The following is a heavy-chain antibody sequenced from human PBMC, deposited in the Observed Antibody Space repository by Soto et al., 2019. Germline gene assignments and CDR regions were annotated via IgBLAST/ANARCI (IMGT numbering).Heavy chain of an antibody. CDR2: TKSDGST. V-gene: IGHV3-74*01. D-gene: IGHD1-20*01. CDR3: ARDISAPADY. CDR1: GFTFSNYW. J-gene: IGHJ4*01. Sequence: EVQLVESGGGLVHPGGSLRLSCAASGFTFSNYWMHWVRQAPGKGLVWVSRTKSDGSTTYAASVKGRFTISRDNAKTTLYMQMPRLRGEDTAVYFCARDISAPADYWGHGALVTASA.